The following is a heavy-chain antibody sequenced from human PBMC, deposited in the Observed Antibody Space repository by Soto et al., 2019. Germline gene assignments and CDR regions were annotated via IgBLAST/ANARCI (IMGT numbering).Heavy chain of an antibody. J-gene: IGHJ4*02. V-gene: IGHV4-59*01. CDR3: ARGPLVREYYFDY. CDR1: GGSISSYY. CDR2: IYYSGST. D-gene: IGHD6-13*01. Sequence: SETLSLTCTVSGGSISSYYWSWIRQPPGKGLEWIGYIYYSGSTNYNPSLKSRVTISVDTSKNQFSLKLSSVTAADTAVYYCARGPLVREYYFDYWGQGTLVTVSS.